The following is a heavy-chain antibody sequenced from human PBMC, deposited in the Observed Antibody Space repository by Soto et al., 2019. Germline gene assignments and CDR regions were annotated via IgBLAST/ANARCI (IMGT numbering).Heavy chain of an antibody. V-gene: IGHV3-74*01. J-gene: IGHJ4*02. CDR2: IKSDGST. D-gene: IGHD1-26*01. CDR3: ARGRSGKYGYFDY. Sequence: GGSLRLSCVASEFTFKSDTMHWVRQVPGKGLVWVSRIKSDGSTYYVDSVKGRFTISRDNAKNTLYLEMNTLGAEDTAVYYCARGRSGKYGYFDYWGQGLLVTVSS. CDR1: EFTFKSDT.